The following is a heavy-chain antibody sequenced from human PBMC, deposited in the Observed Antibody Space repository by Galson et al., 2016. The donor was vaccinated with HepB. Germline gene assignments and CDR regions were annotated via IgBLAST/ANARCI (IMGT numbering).Heavy chain of an antibody. V-gene: IGHV1-2*02. CDR1: GYSVTTYG. Sequence: SVKVSCKASGYSVTTYGLTWVRQAPGQGLEWMGWINPNSGVTHYAQKFQGRVTLTRDTSVSTAYMEVTSLKSDDTAFYYCAKVADSPGFYYQGRFDYWGQGTLITVSS. D-gene: IGHD3-22*01. CDR3: AKVADSPGFYYQGRFDY. CDR2: INPNSGVT. J-gene: IGHJ4*02.